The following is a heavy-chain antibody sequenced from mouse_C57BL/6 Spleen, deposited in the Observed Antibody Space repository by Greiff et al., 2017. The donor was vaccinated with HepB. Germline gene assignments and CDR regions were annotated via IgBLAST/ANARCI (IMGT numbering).Heavy chain of an antibody. Sequence: QVQLQQPGAELVMPGASVKLSCKASGYTFTSYWMHWVKQRPGQGLEWIGEIDPSDSYTNYNQKFKGKSTLTVDKSSSTAYMQLSSLTSEDSAVYYCARDRGSRYFDYWGQGTTLTVSS. J-gene: IGHJ2*01. D-gene: IGHD1-1*01. CDR3: ARDRGSRYFDY. CDR1: GYTFTSYW. V-gene: IGHV1-69*01. CDR2: IDPSDSYT.